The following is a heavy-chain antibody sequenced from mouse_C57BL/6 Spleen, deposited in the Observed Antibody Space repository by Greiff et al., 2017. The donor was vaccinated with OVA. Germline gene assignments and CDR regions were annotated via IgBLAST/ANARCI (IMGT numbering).Heavy chain of an antibody. V-gene: IGHV5-17*01. J-gene: IGHJ2*01. D-gene: IGHD2-5*01. Sequence: VQVVESGGGLVKPGGSLKLSCAASGFTFSDYGMHWVRQAPEKGLEWVAYISSGSSAINYAATVKGRFTISRDTTKNTLYLQMTSLKSEDTAMYYCARESNYSYYFDYWGQGTTLTVSS. CDR3: ARESNYSYYFDY. CDR2: ISSGSSAI. CDR1: GFTFSDYG.